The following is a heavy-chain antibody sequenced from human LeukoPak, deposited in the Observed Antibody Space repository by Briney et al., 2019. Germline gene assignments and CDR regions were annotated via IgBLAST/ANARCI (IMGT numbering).Heavy chain of an antibody. J-gene: IGHJ4*02. CDR1: GGSISSGGYF. Sequence: PSETLSLTCTVSGGSISSGGYFWSWIRQHPGKGLEWIGYIYNSGSTYYNSSLKSRVTISVDTSKNQFSLKLSSVTAADTAVYYCARAGSFWSGYPTRNDYWGQGTLVTVSS. V-gene: IGHV4-31*03. CDR2: IYNSGST. CDR3: ARAGSFWSGYPTRNDY. D-gene: IGHD3-3*01.